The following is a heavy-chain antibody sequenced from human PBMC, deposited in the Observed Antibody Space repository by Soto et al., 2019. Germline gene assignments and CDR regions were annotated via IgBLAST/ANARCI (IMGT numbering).Heavy chain of an antibody. J-gene: IGHJ5*02. CDR3: ARGVGSGSYYNQYNWFDP. D-gene: IGHD3-10*01. CDR2: INVYNGNT. Sequence: QVQLVQSGGEVKKPGASVKVSCKASGYTFTNYGISWVRQAPGQGLEWTGWINVYNGNTKYAQKVQGRVTMTTDTPTSTAYMELRSLRSDDTAVYYCARGVGSGSYYNQYNWFDPWGQGTLVTVSS. V-gene: IGHV1-18*01. CDR1: GYTFTNYG.